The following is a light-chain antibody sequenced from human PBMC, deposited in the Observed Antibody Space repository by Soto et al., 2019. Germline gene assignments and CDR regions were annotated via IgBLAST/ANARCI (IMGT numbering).Light chain of an antibody. CDR3: QQYGTSPRT. V-gene: IGKV3-20*01. J-gene: IGKJ1*01. Sequence: EIVLTQSPGTLSLSPGERATLSCRASQSVISNYLAWFQQKPGQAPRLLIYEASSRATGIPDRFSGSGSGTDFTLTISRLEPEDFVVYYCQQYGTSPRTFGQGTKVEI. CDR2: EAS. CDR1: QSVISNY.